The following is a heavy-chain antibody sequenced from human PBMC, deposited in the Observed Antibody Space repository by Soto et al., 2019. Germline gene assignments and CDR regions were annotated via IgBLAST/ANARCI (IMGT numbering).Heavy chain of an antibody. V-gene: IGHV1-2*02. Sequence: GASVKVSCKASGYTFTGYYMHWVRQAPGQGLEWMGWINPNSGGTNYAQKFQGRVTMTRDTSISTAYMELSRLRYDDTAVYYCARVTGGSRWYRPAYGMDVWGQGNTVTVSS. CDR2: INPNSGGT. CDR3: ARVTGGSRWYRPAYGMDV. J-gene: IGHJ6*02. D-gene: IGHD6-13*01. CDR1: GYTFTGYY.